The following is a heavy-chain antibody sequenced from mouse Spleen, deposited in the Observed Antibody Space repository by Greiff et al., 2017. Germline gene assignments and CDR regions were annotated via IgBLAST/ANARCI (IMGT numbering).Heavy chain of an antibody. Sequence: VQLQQSGAELARPGASVKMSCKASGYTFTSYTMHWVKQRPGQGLEWIGYINPSSGYTKYNQKFKDKATLTADKSSSTAYMQLSSLTSEDSAVYYCARNWDTAMDYWGQGTSVTVSS. V-gene: IGHV1-4*01. CDR1: GYTFTSYT. CDR2: INPSSGYT. D-gene: IGHD4-1*01. J-gene: IGHJ4*01. CDR3: ARNWDTAMDY.